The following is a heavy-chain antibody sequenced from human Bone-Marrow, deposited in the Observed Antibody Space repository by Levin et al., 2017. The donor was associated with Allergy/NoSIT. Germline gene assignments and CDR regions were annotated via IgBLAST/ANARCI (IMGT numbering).Heavy chain of an antibody. CDR3: ARSDLGELSLPDH. D-gene: IGHD3-10*01. CDR2: ISSTYNIK. Sequence: GGSLRLSCAASGFNFSSYEMNWVRQAPGKGLEWISYISSTYNIKYYADSVRGRFAISRDNAKNSLFLQMNGLRAEDTAVYFCARSDLGELSLPDHWGQGTLVIVSS. CDR1: GFNFSSYE. J-gene: IGHJ4*02. V-gene: IGHV3-48*03.